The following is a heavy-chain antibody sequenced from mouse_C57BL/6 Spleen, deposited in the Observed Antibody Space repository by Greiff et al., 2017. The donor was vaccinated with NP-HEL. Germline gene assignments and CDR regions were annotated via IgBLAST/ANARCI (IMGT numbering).Heavy chain of an antibody. CDR2: IYPGDGDT. D-gene: IGHD1-2*01. CDR1: GYAFSSSW. V-gene: IGHV1-82*01. J-gene: IGHJ3*01. CDR3: ARLPTAPPY. Sequence: QVQLKESGPELVKPGASVKISCKASGYAFSSSWMNWVKQRPGKGLEWIGRIYPGDGDTNYNGKFKGKATLTADKSSSTAYMQLSSLTSEDSAVYFCARLPTAPPYWGQGTLVTVSA.